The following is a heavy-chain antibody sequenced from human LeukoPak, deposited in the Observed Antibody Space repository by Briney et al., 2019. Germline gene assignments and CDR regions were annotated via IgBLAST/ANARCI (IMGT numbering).Heavy chain of an antibody. CDR3: AREKDDGFDI. J-gene: IGHJ3*02. Sequence: SQTLSLTFAISGDSVSSNSAAWNWIRQSPSRGLEWLGRTYHRSKWYNDYAVSVKSRITIKPNTSKNQFSLHLNSVTPEDTAVYYCAREKDDGFDIWGQGTMVTVSS. V-gene: IGHV6-1*01. CDR2: TYHRSKWYN. CDR1: GDSVSSNSAA.